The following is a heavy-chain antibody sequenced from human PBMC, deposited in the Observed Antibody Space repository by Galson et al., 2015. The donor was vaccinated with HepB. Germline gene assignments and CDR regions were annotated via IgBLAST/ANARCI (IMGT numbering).Heavy chain of an antibody. J-gene: IGHJ4*02. V-gene: IGHV1-18*04. D-gene: IGHD3-9*01. CDR3: ARHLASTGYYYS. CDR2: IGSYSGYT. Sequence: SVKVSCKASGYIFTNYGISWVRQAPGQGLEWMGWIGSYSGYTKYAEKFQGRVTMTTDTSTSTAYMELRSLRSDDTSLYYCARHLASTGYYYSWGQGTLVIVSS. CDR1: GYIFTNYG.